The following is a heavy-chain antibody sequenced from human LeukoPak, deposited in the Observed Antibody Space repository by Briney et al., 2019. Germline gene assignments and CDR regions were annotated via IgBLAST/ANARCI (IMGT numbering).Heavy chain of an antibody. CDR3: ARGLVMIFGVVPHGMDV. V-gene: IGHV1-8*01. D-gene: IGHD3-3*01. CDR1: GYTFTSYD. J-gene: IGHJ6*02. Sequence: ASVKVSCKASGYTFTSYDINWVRQATGQGLEWMGWMNPNSGNTGYAQKFQGRVTMTRNTSISTAYMELSSLRSEDTAVYYCARGLVMIFGVVPHGMDVWGQGTTVTVSS. CDR2: MNPNSGNT.